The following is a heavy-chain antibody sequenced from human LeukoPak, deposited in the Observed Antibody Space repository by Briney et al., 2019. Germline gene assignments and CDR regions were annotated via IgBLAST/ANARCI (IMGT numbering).Heavy chain of an antibody. J-gene: IGHJ4*02. CDR3: ARRDHIAGRLDY. CDR2: INRDGGII. V-gene: IGHV3-48*03. Sequence: GGSLRLSCAASGFTLSTYEMSWVRQAPGKGLQWVSYINRDGGIIYYADSVRGRFTISRDTAKNSLDLQMNSLRVEDTAIYYCARRDHIAGRLDYWGQGTLVTVSS. CDR1: GFTLSTYE. D-gene: IGHD6-6*01.